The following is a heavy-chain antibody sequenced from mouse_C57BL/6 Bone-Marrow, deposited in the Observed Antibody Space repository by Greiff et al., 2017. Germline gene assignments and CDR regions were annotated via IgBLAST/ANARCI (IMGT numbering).Heavy chain of an antibody. CDR2: IYPRSGNT. Sequence: ESGAELARPGASVKLSCKASGYTFTSYGISWVKQRTGQGLEWIGEIYPRSGNTYYNEKFKGKATLTADKSSSTAYMELRSLTSEDSAVYFCARGIYYDYDAGFAYWGQGTLVTVSA. CDR1: GYTFTSYG. V-gene: IGHV1-81*01. D-gene: IGHD2-4*01. J-gene: IGHJ3*01. CDR3: ARGIYYDYDAGFAY.